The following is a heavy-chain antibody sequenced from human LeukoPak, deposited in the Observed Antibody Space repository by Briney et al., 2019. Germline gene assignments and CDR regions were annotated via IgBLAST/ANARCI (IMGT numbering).Heavy chain of an antibody. CDR2: TWRG. J-gene: IGHJ6*02. CDR1: GGSLTDGDYY. V-gene: IGHV4-61*08. CDR3: VRIFGYYQESMDV. Sequence: SETLSLTCTASGGSLTDGDYYWGWVRQSPGTGLHWLATTWRGASLDSRVTISLDTSQNQFSLRLTSVTASDTAVYYCVRIFGYYQESMDVWGPGITVTVS. D-gene: IGHD3-3*01.